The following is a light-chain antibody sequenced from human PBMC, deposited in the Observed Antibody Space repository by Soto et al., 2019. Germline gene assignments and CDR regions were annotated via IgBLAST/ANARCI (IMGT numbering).Light chain of an antibody. CDR2: YDS. CDR3: QVWDSSSDHLVV. V-gene: IGLV3-21*04. J-gene: IGLJ2*01. CDR1: SKS. Sequence: SYELTQPPSVSVAPGKTARITCGGNSKSVHWYQQKPGQAPVLVIYYDSDRPSGIPERFSGSNSGNTATLTISGVEAGDEADYYCQVWDSSSDHLVVFGGGTKLTVL.